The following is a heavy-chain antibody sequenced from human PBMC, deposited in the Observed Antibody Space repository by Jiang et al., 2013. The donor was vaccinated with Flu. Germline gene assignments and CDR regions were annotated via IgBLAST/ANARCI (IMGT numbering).Heavy chain of an antibody. D-gene: IGHD3-22*01. CDR3: AAYYYDSRLY. CDR1: GFSLSTDAVA. CDR2: AHWDDDH. J-gene: IGHJ4*02. V-gene: IGHV2-5*02. Sequence: KPTQTLTLTCTFSGFSLSTDAVAVGWIRQPPGKALEWLAVAHWDDDHHYSPSLRNRLTFTKDTSENQVVLTVTNMDPVDTATYYCAAYYYDSRLYWGQGTLVTVSS.